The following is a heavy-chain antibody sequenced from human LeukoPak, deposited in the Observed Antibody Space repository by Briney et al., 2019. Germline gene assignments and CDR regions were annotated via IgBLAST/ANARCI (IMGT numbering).Heavy chain of an antibody. CDR1: GGSISITSYY. CDR2: MYSSGST. J-gene: IGHJ6*03. CDR3: RRVGSSMDYYMDV. V-gene: IGHV4-39*07. D-gene: IGHD6-13*01. Sequence: PSETLSLTCTVSGGSISITSYYWGWIRQPPGKGLEWIGSMYSSGSTYYNPSLKSRVTISVDTSKNQFSLKLSSVTAADTAVYYCRRVGSSMDYYMDVWGKGTTVTVSS.